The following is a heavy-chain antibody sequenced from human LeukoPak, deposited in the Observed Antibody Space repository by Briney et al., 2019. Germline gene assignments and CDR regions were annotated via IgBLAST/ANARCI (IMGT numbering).Heavy chain of an antibody. Sequence: SETLSLTCTVSGGSISSYYWSWIRQPPGKGLEWIGYIYYSGSTNYNPSLKSRVTISVDTSKNQFSLKLSSVTAADTAVYYCARLYSGDSGYDRNYYFDYWGQGTLVTVSS. CDR1: GGSISSYY. CDR2: IYYSGST. CDR3: ARLYSGDSGYDRNYYFDY. V-gene: IGHV4-59*01. D-gene: IGHD5-12*01. J-gene: IGHJ4*02.